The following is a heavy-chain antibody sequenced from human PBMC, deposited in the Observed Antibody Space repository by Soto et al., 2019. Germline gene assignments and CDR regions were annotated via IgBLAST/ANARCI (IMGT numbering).Heavy chain of an antibody. CDR3: ARGFDSGPLDY. CDR1: GFTFSSYG. D-gene: IGHD5-12*01. CDR2: IWYDGSNK. Sequence: GGSLRLSCAASGFTFSSYGMHWVRQAPGKGLEWVAVIWYDGSNKYYADSVKGRFTISRDNSKNTLYLQMNSLRAEDTAVYYSARGFDSGPLDYWGQGTLVTSPQ. J-gene: IGHJ4*02. V-gene: IGHV3-33*01.